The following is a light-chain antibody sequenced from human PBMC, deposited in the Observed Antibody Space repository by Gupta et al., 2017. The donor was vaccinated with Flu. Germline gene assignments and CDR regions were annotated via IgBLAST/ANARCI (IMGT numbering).Light chain of an antibody. Sequence: QSALTQPPSASGSPGPSVPISCTGTSDDVGGYDYVSWYLHHPGKATRLIIYEVTKRTSGVPDRFSGSKSDNTASLTVSGLQAEDEGDYYCSSYTDSNTVVFGGGTRLTVL. CDR3: SSYTDSNTVV. CDR1: SDDVGGYDY. V-gene: IGLV2-8*01. CDR2: EVT. J-gene: IGLJ3*02.